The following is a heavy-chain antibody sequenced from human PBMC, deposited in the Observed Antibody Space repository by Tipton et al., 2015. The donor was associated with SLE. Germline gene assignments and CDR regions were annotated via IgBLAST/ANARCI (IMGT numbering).Heavy chain of an antibody. CDR1: GFTFSSYW. CDR3: TLHDYGDYGVDY. Sequence: SLRLSCAGSGFTFSSYWMTWVRQAPGKGLEWVGRIKSKTDGGTTDYAAPVKGRFTISRDDSANTLYLQMNNLKIEDTAVYYCTLHDYGDYGVDYWGRGTLVTVSS. V-gene: IGHV3-15*01. CDR2: IKSKTDGGTT. D-gene: IGHD4-17*01. J-gene: IGHJ4*02.